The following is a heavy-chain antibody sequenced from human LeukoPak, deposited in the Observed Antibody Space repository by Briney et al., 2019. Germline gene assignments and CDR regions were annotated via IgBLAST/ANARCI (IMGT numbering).Heavy chain of an antibody. Sequence: SETLSLTCTVSGGSISSYYWSWIRQPPGKGLEWIGYIYYSGSTNYNPSLKSRVTISVDTSKNQFSLKLSSVTAADTAVYYCARADFGSSAPYWYFDLWGRGTLVTVSS. D-gene: IGHD5-12*01. CDR1: GGSISSYY. V-gene: IGHV4-59*01. CDR2: IYYSGST. CDR3: ARADFGSSAPYWYFDL. J-gene: IGHJ2*01.